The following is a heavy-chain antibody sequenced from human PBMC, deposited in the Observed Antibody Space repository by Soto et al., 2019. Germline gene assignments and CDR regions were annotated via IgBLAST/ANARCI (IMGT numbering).Heavy chain of an antibody. Sequence: QVQLQQWGAGLLKPSETLSLTCAVYGGSFSDYYWSWIRQPPGKGLAWIGEINHSGSTNYNPSLKSRITISVDTSKNQFSLKLSSVTAADTAVYYCARRGDYYDSRGDAFDIWGQGTMVTVSS. CDR2: INHSGST. CDR1: GGSFSDYY. CDR3: ARRGDYYDSRGDAFDI. D-gene: IGHD3-22*01. J-gene: IGHJ3*02. V-gene: IGHV4-34*01.